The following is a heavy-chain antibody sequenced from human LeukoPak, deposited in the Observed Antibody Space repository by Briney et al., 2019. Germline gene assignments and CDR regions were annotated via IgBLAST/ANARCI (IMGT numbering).Heavy chain of an antibody. Sequence: QPGGSLKLSCAASGLIFGGSAIHWVRQASEKGLEWVGRIRSKAHRYATAYAASVKGRFTIFRDDSKNVAYLQMNSLKTEDTAVYYCSRTYETVDFDYWGQGTLVTVSS. J-gene: IGHJ4*02. CDR3: SRTYETVDFDY. CDR2: IRSKAHRYAT. V-gene: IGHV3-73*01. CDR1: GLIFGGSA. D-gene: IGHD4-23*01.